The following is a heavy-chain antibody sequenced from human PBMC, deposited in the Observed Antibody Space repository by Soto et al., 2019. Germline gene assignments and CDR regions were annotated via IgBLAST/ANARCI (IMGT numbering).Heavy chain of an antibody. D-gene: IGHD6-13*01. CDR2: IYYSGST. J-gene: IGHJ6*02. Sequence: PSETLSLTCTVSGGSISSYYWSWIRQPPGKGLEWIGYIYYSGSTNYNPSLKSRVTISVDTSKNQFSLKLSSVTAADTAVYYCARDSLGIAAADPYYYYGMDVWGQGTTVTVSS. CDR1: GGSISSYY. V-gene: IGHV4-59*01. CDR3: ARDSLGIAAADPYYYYGMDV.